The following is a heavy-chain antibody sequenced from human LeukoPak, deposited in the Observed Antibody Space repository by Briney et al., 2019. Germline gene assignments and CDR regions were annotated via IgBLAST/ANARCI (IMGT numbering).Heavy chain of an antibody. V-gene: IGHV4-34*01. D-gene: IGHD6-13*01. CDR1: GGSFSGYY. CDR3: ARAGSSSWYWGIDY. J-gene: IGHJ4*02. CDR2: INHSGST. Sequence: SETLSLTCAVYGGSFSGYYWSWIRQPPGKGLEWIGEINHSGSTNYNPSLKSRVTISVDTSKNQFPLKLSSVTAADTAVYYCARAGSSSWYWGIDYWGQGTLVTVSS.